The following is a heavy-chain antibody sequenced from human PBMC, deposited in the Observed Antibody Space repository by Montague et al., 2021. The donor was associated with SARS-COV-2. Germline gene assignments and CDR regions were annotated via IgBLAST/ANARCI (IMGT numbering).Heavy chain of an antibody. CDR3: IRGLASVDS. CDR2: FYASGIT. Sequence: TLSLTCTVSGGSISSGSYYWSWIRQPAGRGLEWIGRFYASGITNYNPSLKSRVTISLDTSKDQFSLRLSSVTAADTAVYYCIRGLASVDSWGQGTPVTVSS. J-gene: IGHJ5*01. CDR1: GGSISSGSYY. V-gene: IGHV4-61*02.